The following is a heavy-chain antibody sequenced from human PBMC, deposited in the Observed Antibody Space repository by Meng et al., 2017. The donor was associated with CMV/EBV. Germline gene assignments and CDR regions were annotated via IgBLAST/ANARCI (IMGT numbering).Heavy chain of an antibody. CDR2: ISSSSSYI. CDR1: GFTFSSYE. J-gene: IGHJ6*02. Sequence: GGSLRLSCAASGFTFSSYEMNWVRQAPGKGLEWVSSISSSSSYIYYADSVKGRFTISRDNAKNSLYLQMNSLRAEDTAVYYCARGGPTYYDFWSGYYPYGMDVWGQGTTVTVSS. CDR3: ARGGPTYYDFWSGYYPYGMDV. D-gene: IGHD3-3*01. V-gene: IGHV3-21*01.